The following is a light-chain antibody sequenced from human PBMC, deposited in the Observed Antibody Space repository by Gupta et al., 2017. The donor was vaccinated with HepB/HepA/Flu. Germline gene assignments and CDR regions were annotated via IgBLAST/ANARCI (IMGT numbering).Light chain of an antibody. CDR2: DVS. CDR3: SSYTSSSTVV. Sequence: QSALTQPASVSGSPGQSITISCTGTSSDVGGYNYISWYQQHPGKGPKLIIYDVSNRPAGVSNRFSGSKSGNTASLTISGRQAEDEADYYCSSYTSSSTVVFGGGTKLTVL. J-gene: IGLJ2*01. CDR1: SSDVGGYNY. V-gene: IGLV2-14*03.